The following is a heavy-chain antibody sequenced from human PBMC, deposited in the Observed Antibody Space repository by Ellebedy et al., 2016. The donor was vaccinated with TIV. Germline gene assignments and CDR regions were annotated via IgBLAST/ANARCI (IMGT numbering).Heavy chain of an antibody. CDR3: ARSYQTHYYYYYMDV. J-gene: IGHJ6*03. V-gene: IGHV3-33*01. D-gene: IGHD2-2*01. Sequence: GESLKISXAASGFTFSSYGIHWVRQAPGKGLEWVAVIWYDGSNKYYADSVKGRFTISRDNSKNTLYLQMNSLRAEDTAMYYCARSYQTHYYYYYMDVWGKGTTVTVSS. CDR2: IWYDGSNK. CDR1: GFTFSSYG.